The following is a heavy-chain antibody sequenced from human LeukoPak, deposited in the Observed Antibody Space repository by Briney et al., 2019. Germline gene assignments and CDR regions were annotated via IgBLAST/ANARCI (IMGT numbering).Heavy chain of an antibody. J-gene: IGHJ4*02. D-gene: IGHD3-22*01. V-gene: IGHV4-4*07. CDR2: IYTSGST. Sequence: SETLSLTCTVSGGSISSYYWSWIRQPAGKGLEWIGRIYTSGSTNYNPSLKGRVTMSVDTSKNQFSLKLSSVTAADTAVYYCARGYYDSSGYYGSWVYWGQGTLVTVSS. CDR3: ARGYYDSSGYYGSWVY. CDR1: GGSISSYY.